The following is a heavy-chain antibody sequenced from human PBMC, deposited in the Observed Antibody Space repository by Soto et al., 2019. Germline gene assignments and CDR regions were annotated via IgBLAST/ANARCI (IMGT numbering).Heavy chain of an antibody. D-gene: IGHD4-17*01. CDR3: ARVDSRDGDFHYSGMDV. CDR1: GFTFSSYG. V-gene: IGHV3-33*01. J-gene: IGHJ6*02. Sequence: QVQLVESGGGVVQPGRSLRLSCAASGFTFSSYGMHWVRQAPGKGLEWVAVIWYDGSNKYYADSVKGRFTISRDNSKNRLYLQMTMHRDEDTAVYYCARVDSRDGDFHYSGMDVWGQGTTVTVSS. CDR2: IWYDGSNK.